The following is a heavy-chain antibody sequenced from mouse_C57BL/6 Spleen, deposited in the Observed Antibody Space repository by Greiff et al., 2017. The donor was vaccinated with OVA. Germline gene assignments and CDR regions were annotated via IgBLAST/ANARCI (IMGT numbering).Heavy chain of an antibody. CDR3: TRGGYYGPYFDY. Sequence: QVQLQQSGPELVKPGASVKISCKASGYAFSSYWMNWVKQRPGKGLEWIGRIYPGDGDTNNNEKFKGKSTLTADKSSSTAYMQLSSLSSEDSAVYFCTRGGYYGPYFDYWGQGTTLTVSS. J-gene: IGHJ2*01. CDR2: IYPGDGDT. CDR1: GYAFSSYW. D-gene: IGHD1-1*01. V-gene: IGHV1-82*01.